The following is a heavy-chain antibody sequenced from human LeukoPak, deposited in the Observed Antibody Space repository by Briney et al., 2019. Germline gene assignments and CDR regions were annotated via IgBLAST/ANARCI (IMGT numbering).Heavy chain of an antibody. V-gene: IGHV1-69*13. CDR3: ARDFPSGYASGMDV. CDR2: IIPIFGTA. CDR1: GGTFISYA. J-gene: IGHJ6*02. Sequence: ASVKVSCKASGGTFISYAISWVRQAPGQGLEWMGGIIPIFGTANYAQKFQGRVTITADESTSTAYMELSSLRSEDTAVYYCARDFPSGYASGMDVWGQGTTVTVSS. D-gene: IGHD5-12*01.